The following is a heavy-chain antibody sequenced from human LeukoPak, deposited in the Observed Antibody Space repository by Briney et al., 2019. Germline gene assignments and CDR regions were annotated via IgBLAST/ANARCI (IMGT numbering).Heavy chain of an antibody. CDR3: ARPTGISGSPDAFDI. V-gene: IGHV4-59*01. CDR1: GGSFSGYY. Sequence: PSETLSLTCAVYGGSFSGYYWSWIRQPPGKGLEWIGHIHYSGSTNYNPSLKSRVTISVDTSKNHFSLKLRSVTAADTAVYYCARPTGISGSPDAFDIWGQGTMVTVSS. D-gene: IGHD1-26*01. CDR2: IHYSGST. J-gene: IGHJ3*02.